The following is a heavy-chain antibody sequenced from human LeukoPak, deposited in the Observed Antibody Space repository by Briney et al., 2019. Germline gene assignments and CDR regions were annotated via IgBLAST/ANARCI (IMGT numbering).Heavy chain of an antibody. CDR2: INWNGGST. CDR3: ARAQTLTFARLGAFDI. V-gene: IGHV3-20*01. Sequence: PGGSLRLSCAASGFTFDDYGMSWVRQAPGKGLEWVSGINWNGGSTGYADSVKGRFTISRDNAKNSLYLQMNSLRAEDTALYHCARAQTLTFARLGAFDIWGQGTMVTVSS. J-gene: IGHJ3*02. CDR1: GFTFDDYG. D-gene: IGHD3-16*01.